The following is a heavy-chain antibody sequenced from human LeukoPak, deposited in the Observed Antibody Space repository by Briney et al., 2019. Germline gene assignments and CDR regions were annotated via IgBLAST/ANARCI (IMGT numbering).Heavy chain of an antibody. D-gene: IGHD5-24*01. CDR2: IYYSGST. CDR3: ARGRDGYVFDY. Sequence: SETLSLTCTVSGGSISSYYWSWIRQPPGKGLEWIGYIYYSGSTNYNPSLKSRVTISVDTSKNQFSLKLSSVTAADTAVYYCARGRDGYVFDYWGQGTLVTVSS. CDR1: GGSISSYY. V-gene: IGHV4-59*01. J-gene: IGHJ4*02.